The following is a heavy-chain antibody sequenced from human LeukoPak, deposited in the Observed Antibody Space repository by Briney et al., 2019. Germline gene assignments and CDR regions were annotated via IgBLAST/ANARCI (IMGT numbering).Heavy chain of an antibody. Sequence: GGSLRLSCAASGFTFSSYSMNWVRQAPGKGLEWVSSISSSSYIYYADSVKGRFTISRDNAENSLYLQMNSLRAEDTAVYYCAKDSSTSGNFDYWGQGTLVTVSS. J-gene: IGHJ4*02. CDR2: ISSSSYI. CDR1: GFTFSSYS. V-gene: IGHV3-21*01. CDR3: AKDSSTSGNFDY. D-gene: IGHD2-2*01.